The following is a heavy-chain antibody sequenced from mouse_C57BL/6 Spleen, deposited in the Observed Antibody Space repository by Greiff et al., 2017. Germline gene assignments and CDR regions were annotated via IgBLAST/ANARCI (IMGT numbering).Heavy chain of an antibody. CDR3: ARRIYDGYYDYAMDY. J-gene: IGHJ4*01. CDR2: INPSSGYT. V-gene: IGHV1-4*01. D-gene: IGHD2-3*01. CDR1: GYTFTSYT. Sequence: VQLQQSGAELARPGASVKMSCKASGYTFTSYTMHWVKQRPGQGLEWIGYINPSSGYTKYNQKFKDKATLTADKSSSTAYMQLSSLTSEDSAVYYCARRIYDGYYDYAMDYWGQGTSVTVSS.